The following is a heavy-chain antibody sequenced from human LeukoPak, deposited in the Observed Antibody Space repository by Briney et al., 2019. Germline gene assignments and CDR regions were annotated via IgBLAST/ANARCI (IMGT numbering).Heavy chain of an antibody. Sequence: ASVEVSCKVSGYTLTELSMHWVRQAPGKGLEWMGGFDPEDGETIYAQKFQGRVTMTEDTSTDTAYMELSSLRSEDTAVYYCATRWFGELSFDYWGQGTLVTVSS. CDR2: FDPEDGET. D-gene: IGHD3-10*01. V-gene: IGHV1-24*01. CDR1: GYTLTELS. J-gene: IGHJ4*02. CDR3: ATRWFGELSFDY.